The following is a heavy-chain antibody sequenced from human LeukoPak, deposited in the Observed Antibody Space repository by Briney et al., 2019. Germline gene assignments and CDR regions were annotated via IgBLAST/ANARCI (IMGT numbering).Heavy chain of an antibody. Sequence: SETLSLTCTVSGGSISSYYWSWIRQPPGKGLEWIGYIYYSGSTNYNPSLKSRVTISVDTSKNQFSLKLSSVTAADTAVYYCASLYDQGAFDIWGQGTMVTASS. CDR3: ASLYDQGAFDI. D-gene: IGHD2/OR15-2a*01. CDR2: IYYSGST. CDR1: GGSISSYY. V-gene: IGHV4-59*08. J-gene: IGHJ3*02.